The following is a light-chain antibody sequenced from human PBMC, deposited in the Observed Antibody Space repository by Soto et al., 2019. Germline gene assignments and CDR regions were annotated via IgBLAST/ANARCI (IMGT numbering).Light chain of an antibody. CDR2: DDS. J-gene: IGLJ2*01. CDR1: NIGSKS. V-gene: IGLV3-21*02. Sequence: SYALAQPPSVSVAPGQAARISCGGNNIGSKSVHWYQQKPGQAPVLVVYDDSDRPSGIPERFSGSNSGNTATLTISRVEAGDEDDYFCQVWDGNTDHVVFGGGTKGTVL. CDR3: QVWDGNTDHVV.